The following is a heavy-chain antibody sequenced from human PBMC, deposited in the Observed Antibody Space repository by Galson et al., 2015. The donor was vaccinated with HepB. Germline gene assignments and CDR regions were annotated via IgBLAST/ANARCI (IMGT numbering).Heavy chain of an antibody. CDR3: ARVFTGYSSSWYAYWYLDL. V-gene: IGHV4-59*01. CDR1: GGSISSYY. D-gene: IGHD6-13*01. J-gene: IGHJ2*01. CDR2: IYYSGST. Sequence: SETLSLTCTVSGGSISSYYWSWIRQPPGKGLEWIGYIYYSGSTNYNPSLKSRVTISVDTSKNQFSLKLSSVTAADTAVYYCARVFTGYSSSWYAYWYLDLWGRGTLVTVSS.